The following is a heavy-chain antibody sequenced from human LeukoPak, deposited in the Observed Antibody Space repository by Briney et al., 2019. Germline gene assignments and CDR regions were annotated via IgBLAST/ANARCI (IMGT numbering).Heavy chain of an antibody. D-gene: IGHD2-2*02. J-gene: IGHJ6*02. Sequence: ASVKVSCKASGYTFTSYYMHWVRQAPGQGLEWVGIINPSGGSTSYAQKFQGRVTMTRDTSTSTVYMELSSLRSEDTAVYYCAREKYRSPFTPLDYYGMDVWGQGTTVTVSS. V-gene: IGHV1-46*01. CDR2: INPSGGST. CDR1: GYTFTSYY. CDR3: AREKYRSPFTPLDYYGMDV.